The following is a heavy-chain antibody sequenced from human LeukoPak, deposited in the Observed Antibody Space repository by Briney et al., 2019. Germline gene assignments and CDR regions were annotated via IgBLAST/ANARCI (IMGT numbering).Heavy chain of an antibody. Sequence: GGSLRLSCAASGFIFNSYDMQWVRQSPGKGLEWVTFIRYDGSEKYYVDSVEGRFTISRDNSKNTLYLQMYSLRAEDTAVYYCATSVTGYSSPFYYWGQGTLVTVST. CDR1: GFIFNSYD. V-gene: IGHV3-30*02. CDR3: ATSVTGYSSPFYY. D-gene: IGHD6-13*01. J-gene: IGHJ4*02. CDR2: IRYDGSEK.